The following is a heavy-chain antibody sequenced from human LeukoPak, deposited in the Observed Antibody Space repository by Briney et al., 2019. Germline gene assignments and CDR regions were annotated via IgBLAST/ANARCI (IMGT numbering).Heavy chain of an antibody. V-gene: IGHV4-59*12. J-gene: IGHJ5*02. D-gene: IGHD3-10*01. CDR3: ARTYGSGSYYNAWFDP. CDR2: IYYSGST. CDR1: GGSISSYY. Sequence: SETLSLTCTVSGGSISSYYWSWIRLPPGKGLEWIGYIYYSGSTNYNPSLKSRVTISVDTSKNQFSLKLSSVTAADTAVYYCARTYGSGSYYNAWFDPWGQGTLVTVSS.